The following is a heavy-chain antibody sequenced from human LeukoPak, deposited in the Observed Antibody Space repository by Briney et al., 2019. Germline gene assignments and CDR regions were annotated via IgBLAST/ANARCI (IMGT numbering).Heavy chain of an antibody. J-gene: IGHJ5*02. D-gene: IGHD3-3*01. CDR1: GGSFSGYY. V-gene: IGHV4-34*01. CDR3: ARSNYDFWSGPFVP. CDR2: INHSGST. Sequence: SETLSLTCAVYGGSFSGYYRSWIRQPPGKGLEWIGEINHSGSTNYNPSLKSRVTISVDTSKNQFSLKLSSVTAADTAVYYCARSNYDFWSGPFVPWGQGTLVTVSS.